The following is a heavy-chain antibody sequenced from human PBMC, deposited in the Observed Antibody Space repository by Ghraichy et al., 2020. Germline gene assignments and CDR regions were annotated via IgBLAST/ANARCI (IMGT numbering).Heavy chain of an antibody. D-gene: IGHD6-19*01. Sequence: ASVKVSCKASGYTFTGYYMHWVRQAPGQGLEWMGWINPNSGGTTYAQKFQGRVTMTSDTSISTAYMELSRLRSDDTAVYYCARENLLRLAVGVNDYLGKGTLVPFSP. J-gene: IGHJ4*02. CDR3: ARENLLRLAVGVNDY. CDR2: INPNSGGT. V-gene: IGHV1-2*02. CDR1: GYTFTGYY.